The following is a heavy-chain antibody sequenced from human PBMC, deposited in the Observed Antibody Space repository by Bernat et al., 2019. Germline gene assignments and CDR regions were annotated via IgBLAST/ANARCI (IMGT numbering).Heavy chain of an antibody. CDR2: IKSKTDGGTT. J-gene: IGHJ4*02. CDR1: GFTFSNAW. CDR3: TPSPGDIVATIRKGFGY. D-gene: IGHD5-12*01. Sequence: EVQLVESGGGLVQPGGSLRLFCAASGFTFSNAWMNWVRQAPGKGLEWVGRIKSKTDGGTTDYAATVNGRFTISRDDSKTTLYLQMTSLKTEDTAVYYCTPSPGDIVATIRKGFGYWGQGTLVTVSS. V-gene: IGHV3-15*07.